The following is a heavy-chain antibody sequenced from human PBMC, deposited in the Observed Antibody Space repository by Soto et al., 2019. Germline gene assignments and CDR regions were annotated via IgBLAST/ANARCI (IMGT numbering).Heavy chain of an antibody. J-gene: IGHJ4*02. CDR3: ATLEPYDFWSGSLYYFDY. Sequence: QVQLVQSGAEVKKPGASVKVSCKVSGYTLTELSMHWVRQAPGKGLEWMGGFDPEDGETIYAQKFQGRVTMTEDTSTDTAYMELSSLRSVDTAVYYCATLEPYDFWSGSLYYFDYWGQGTLVTVSS. CDR1: GYTLTELS. D-gene: IGHD3-3*01. CDR2: FDPEDGET. V-gene: IGHV1-24*01.